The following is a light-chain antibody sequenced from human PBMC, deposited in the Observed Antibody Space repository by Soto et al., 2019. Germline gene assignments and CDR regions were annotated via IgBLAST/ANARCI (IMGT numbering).Light chain of an antibody. CDR2: DAS. CDR3: QEYDGSPFT. J-gene: IGKJ5*01. CDR1: QSIRSGR. Sequence: EIVLTQSPDTLSLSPGERATLSCRASQSIRSGRFPWYQQKPGQTPTLVIFDASSRASGIPERFSGSGSGSDFTLTIARLEPEDFAVYYCQEYDGSPFTFGLGTRLEIK. V-gene: IGKV3-20*01.